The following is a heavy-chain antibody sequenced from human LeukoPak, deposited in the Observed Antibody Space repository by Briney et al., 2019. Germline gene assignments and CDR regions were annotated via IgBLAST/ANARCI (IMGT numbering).Heavy chain of an antibody. D-gene: IGHD2-21*01. V-gene: IGHV3-21*01. J-gene: IGHJ4*02. CDR1: GFTFNSFA. Sequence: GGSLRLSCAASGFTFNSFAMNWVRQAPGKGLEWVSSISSSSSYIYYADSVKGRFTISRDNAKNSLYLQMNSLRAEDTAVYYCAREAFRGGDCYDYWGQGTLVTVSS. CDR2: ISSSSSYI. CDR3: AREAFRGGDCYDY.